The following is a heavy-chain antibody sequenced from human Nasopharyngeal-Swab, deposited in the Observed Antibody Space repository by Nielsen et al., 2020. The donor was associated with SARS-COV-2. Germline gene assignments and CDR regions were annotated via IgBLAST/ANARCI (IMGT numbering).Heavy chain of an antibody. J-gene: IGHJ4*02. Sequence: GESLKISCAASQFTFSNAWMKWVRQAAGKRLEGVGPIKSKTEGDTTDYTAPVQGRFSILRDDSENTLYLQLNRLKTEDTAVYYCPPLPTVLVHNDYWGQGALVTVSS. CDR2: IKSKTEGDTT. CDR1: QFTFSNAW. CDR3: PPLPTVLVHNDY. V-gene: IGHV3-15*01. D-gene: IGHD4-17*01.